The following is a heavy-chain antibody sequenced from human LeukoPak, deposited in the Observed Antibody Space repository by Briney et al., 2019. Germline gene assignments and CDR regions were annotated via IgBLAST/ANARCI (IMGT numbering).Heavy chain of an antibody. CDR3: ARHRPEGSYPLDS. CDR1: GGSISNYY. Sequence: SETLSLTCTVSGGSISNYYWSWLRQPPGKGLEWIGHIYSTGSTTYSPSLKSRVIMSADASKNQFSLKVTSVTAADTAVYYCARHRPEGSYPLDSWGQGALVTVSS. V-gene: IGHV4-59*08. J-gene: IGHJ4*02. CDR2: IYSTGST.